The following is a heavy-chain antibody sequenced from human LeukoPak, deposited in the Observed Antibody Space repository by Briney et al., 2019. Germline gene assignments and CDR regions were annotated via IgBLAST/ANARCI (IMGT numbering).Heavy chain of an antibody. CDR2: IWYDGSNK. J-gene: IGHJ6*02. V-gene: IGHV3-33*01. D-gene: IGHD3-3*01. CDR1: GFTFSSYG. Sequence: GGSLRLSCAASGFTFSSYGMHWVRQAPGKGLEWVAVIWYDGSNKYYADSVKGRFTISRDNAKNSLYLQMNSLRAEDTAVYYCARITISYYGMDVWGQGTTVTVSS. CDR3: ARITISYYGMDV.